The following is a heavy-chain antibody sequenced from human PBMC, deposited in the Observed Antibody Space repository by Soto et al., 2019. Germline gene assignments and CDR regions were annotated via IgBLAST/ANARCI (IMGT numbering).Heavy chain of an antibody. CDR2: INAGNGNT. CDR1: GYTFTSYA. Sequence: QVQLVQTGAKEKKPGASVKVSCKASGYTFTSYAMHWVGQAPGQRLEWMGWINAGNGNTKYSQKFQGRVTITRDTSASTAYMELSSLRSEDTAVYYCARSIVVVTALDYWGQGTLVTVSS. J-gene: IGHJ4*02. D-gene: IGHD2-21*02. CDR3: ARSIVVVTALDY. V-gene: IGHV1-3*05.